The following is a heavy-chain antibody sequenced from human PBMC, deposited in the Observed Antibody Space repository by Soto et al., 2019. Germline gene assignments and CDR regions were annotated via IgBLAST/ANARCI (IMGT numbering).Heavy chain of an antibody. CDR2: IYYSGRT. D-gene: IGHD6-6*01. Sequence: QMQLQESGPGLVKPSQTLSLTCTVSGGSINSDAYYWSWIGQPPGKGLEWIGHIYYSGRTYYAPSLESRLTISLDMSKNQFSLRLSSVNASDTAVYYCARDRSNSPDYFDYWGQGTLVTVSS. CDR3: ARDRSNSPDYFDY. V-gene: IGHV4-30-4*01. J-gene: IGHJ4*02. CDR1: GGSINSDAYY.